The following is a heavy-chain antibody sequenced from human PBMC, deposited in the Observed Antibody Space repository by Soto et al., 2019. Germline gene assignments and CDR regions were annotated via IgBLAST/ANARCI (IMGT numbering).Heavy chain of an antibody. CDR3: ARGGITIRTLPVG. D-gene: IGHD3-9*01. V-gene: IGHV3-48*02. Sequence: EVQLVESGGGLVQPGGSLRLSCAASGFTFNSYSMNWVRQAPGKGLEWLAYISSSSSTIYYADSVKGRFTISRDNAKNSLYLQMNSLRDEDTAVYYCARGGITIRTLPVGWGQGTLVTVSS. J-gene: IGHJ4*02. CDR2: ISSSSSTI. CDR1: GFTFNSYS.